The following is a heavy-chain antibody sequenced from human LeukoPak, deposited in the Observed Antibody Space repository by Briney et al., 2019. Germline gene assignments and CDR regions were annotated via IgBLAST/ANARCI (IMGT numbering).Heavy chain of an antibody. CDR2: IPGSGVDT. V-gene: IGHV3-23*01. D-gene: IGHD3-16*02. CDR1: GFTFSSYA. J-gene: IGHJ4*02. CDR3: AKDRGMITFGGVIVIPNLDY. Sequence: GGSLRLSCAASGFTFSSYAMSWVRQAPGGGLEWVSGIPGSGVDTFYADSVKGRFTISRDNSKNTLYLQMNSLRAEDTAVYYCAKDRGMITFGGVIVIPNLDYWGQGTLVTVSS.